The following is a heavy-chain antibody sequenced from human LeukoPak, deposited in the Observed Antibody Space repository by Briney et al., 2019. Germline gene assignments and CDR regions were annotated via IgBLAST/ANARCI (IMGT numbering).Heavy chain of an antibody. D-gene: IGHD5-18*01. CDR3: AREVRHSYGLDAFDI. V-gene: IGHV1-2*02. CDR2: INPNSGGT. CDR1: GYTFTGYY. Sequence: ASVKVSCKASGYTFTGYYMHWVRQAPGQGLEWMGWINPNSGGTNYAQKFQDRVTMTRDTSISTAYMELSRLRSDDTAVYYCAREVRHSYGLDAFDIWGQGTMVTVSS. J-gene: IGHJ3*02.